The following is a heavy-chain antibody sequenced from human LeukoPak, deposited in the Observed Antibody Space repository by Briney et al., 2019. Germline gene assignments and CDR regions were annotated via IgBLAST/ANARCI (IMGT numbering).Heavy chain of an antibody. CDR3: ARPYYYDSRIDP. CDR1: GGSIGSGDYY. Sequence: SQTLSLTCTVSGGSIGSGDYYWSWIRQPPGKGLEWIAYMYYSGSTYYNPSLKSRVTMSADTSKNQLSLKLSSVTAADTAVYYCARPYYYDSRIDPWGQGILVTVSS. D-gene: IGHD3-22*01. V-gene: IGHV4-30-4*01. CDR2: MYYSGST. J-gene: IGHJ5*02.